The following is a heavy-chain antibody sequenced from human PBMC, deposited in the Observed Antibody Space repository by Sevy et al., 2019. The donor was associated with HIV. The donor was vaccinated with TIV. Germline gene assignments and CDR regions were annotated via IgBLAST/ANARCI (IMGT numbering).Heavy chain of an antibody. J-gene: IGHJ4*02. CDR3: ARMGGVVVHPYFDY. Sequence: ASVKVSCKASGYTFTGYYMHWVRQAPGQGLEWMGWINPNRCGTNYAQKFQGWVTMTRDTSISTAYMELSRLRSDDTAVYYCARMGGVVVHPYFDYWGQGTLVTVSS. V-gene: IGHV1-2*04. CDR1: GYTFTGYY. D-gene: IGHD2-15*01. CDR2: INPNRCGT.